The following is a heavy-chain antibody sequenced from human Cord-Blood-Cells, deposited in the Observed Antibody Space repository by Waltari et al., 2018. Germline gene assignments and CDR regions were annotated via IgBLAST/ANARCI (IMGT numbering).Heavy chain of an antibody. CDR2: IVVGSGNT. Sequence: QMQLVQSGPEVKKPGTSVKVSCKASGFTFTSSAVQWVRQAREQRLEWIGWIVVGSGNTNYAQKFKERVTITRDMSTSTAYMELSSLRSEDTSVYYCAAAVAGSYWYFDLWGRGTLVTVSS. CDR1: GFTFTSSA. J-gene: IGHJ2*01. V-gene: IGHV1-58*01. CDR3: AAAVAGSYWYFDL. D-gene: IGHD6-19*01.